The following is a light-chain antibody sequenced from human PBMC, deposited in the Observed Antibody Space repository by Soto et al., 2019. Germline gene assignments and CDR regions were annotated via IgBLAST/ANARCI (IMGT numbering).Light chain of an antibody. CDR2: AAS. Sequence: DIQMTQSPSSLSASVGDRVTITCRASQSISSYLNWYQQKPGKAPKLLIYAASSLQSGVPSRFSGSGSGTDFTLTISSLQPEDFATYYCQQSYSTPPRTFGGGTKVAIK. V-gene: IGKV1-39*01. CDR3: QQSYSTPPRT. J-gene: IGKJ4*01. CDR1: QSISSY.